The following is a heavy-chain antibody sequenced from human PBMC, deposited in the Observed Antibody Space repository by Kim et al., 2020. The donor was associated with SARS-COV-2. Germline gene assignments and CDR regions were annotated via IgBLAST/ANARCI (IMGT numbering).Heavy chain of an antibody. CDR3: AKVRYCGADCFLYAFDI. D-gene: IGHD2-21*02. CDR2: ISGRAYST. Sequence: GGSLRLSCAASGFTFITYAMTWVRQAPGKGLEWVSAISGRAYSTYYADSVKGRFTISRDNSKHTLYLQMNSLRAEDTAIYYCAKVRYCGADCFLYAFDIWGKGTMVTVSS. V-gene: IGHV3-23*01. CDR1: GFTFITYA. J-gene: IGHJ3*02.